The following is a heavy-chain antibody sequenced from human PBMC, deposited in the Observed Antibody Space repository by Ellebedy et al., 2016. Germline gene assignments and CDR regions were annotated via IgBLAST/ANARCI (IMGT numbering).Heavy chain of an antibody. CDR3: ARDGGTPNIDS. J-gene: IGHJ4*02. D-gene: IGHD3-16*01. CDR2: INAGSGNT. Sequence: ASVKVSCKASGGTFSSYAISWVRQAPGQGLEWMGWINAGSGNTKYSQNFQGRLTITRDTSASTAYMELSSLRSEDTAVYYCARDGGTPNIDSWGQGTLVTVSS. CDR1: GGTFSSYA. V-gene: IGHV1-3*01.